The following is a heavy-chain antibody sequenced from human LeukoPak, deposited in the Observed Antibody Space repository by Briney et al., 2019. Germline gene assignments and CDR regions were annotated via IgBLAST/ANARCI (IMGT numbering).Heavy chain of an antibody. J-gene: IGHJ6*03. V-gene: IGHV4-34*01. CDR3: AREQHLVRGYYNYYYMDV. D-gene: IGHD6-13*01. CDR1: GGSFSGYY. CDR2: INHSGST. Sequence: SETLSLTCAVYGGSFSGYYWSWIRQPPGKGLEWIGEINHSGSTNYNPSLKSRVTISVDTSKNQFSLKLSSVTAADTAVYYCAREQHLVRGYYNYYYMDVWGKGTTVTVSS.